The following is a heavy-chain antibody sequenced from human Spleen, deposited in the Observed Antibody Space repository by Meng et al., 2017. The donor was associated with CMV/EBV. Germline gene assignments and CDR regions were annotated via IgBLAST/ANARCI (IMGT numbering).Heavy chain of an antibody. CDR1: GFTFSSYG. D-gene: IGHD3-10*01. CDR3: AKPMVRGVSTNYYGMDV. Sequence: GESLKISCAASGFTFSSYGMHWVRQAPGKGLEWVAFIRYDGSNKYYADSVKGRFTISRDNSKNTLYLQMNSLRAEDTAVYYCAKPMVRGVSTNYYGMDVWGQGTTVTVSS. J-gene: IGHJ6*02. CDR2: IRYDGSNK. V-gene: IGHV3-30*02.